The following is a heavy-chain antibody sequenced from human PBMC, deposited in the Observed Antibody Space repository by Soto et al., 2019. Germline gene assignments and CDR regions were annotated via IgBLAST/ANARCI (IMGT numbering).Heavy chain of an antibody. CDR2: IYYSGST. D-gene: IGHD2-15*01. V-gene: IGHV4-39*01. CDR1: GGSISSSSYY. Sequence: SETLSLTCTVSGGSISSSSYYWGWIRQPPGKGLEWIGSIYYSGSTYYNPSLKSRVTISVDTSKNQFSLKLSSVTAADTAVYYCARLVLCSGGSCYPRRVYYGMDVWGQGTTVTVSS. J-gene: IGHJ6*02. CDR3: ARLVLCSGGSCYPRRVYYGMDV.